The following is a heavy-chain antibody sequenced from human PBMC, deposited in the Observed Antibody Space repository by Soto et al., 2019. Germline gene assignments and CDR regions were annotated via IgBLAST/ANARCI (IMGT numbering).Heavy chain of an antibody. CDR3: ARPISSSWYGRQFDY. Sequence: GASVKVSCKASGGTFSSYAISWVRQAPGQGLEWMGGIIPIFGTANYAQKFQGRVTITADESTSTAYMELSSLRSEDTAVYYCARPISSSWYGRQFDYWGQGTLVTVS. CDR2: IIPIFGTA. CDR1: GGTFSSYA. D-gene: IGHD6-13*01. J-gene: IGHJ4*02. V-gene: IGHV1-69*13.